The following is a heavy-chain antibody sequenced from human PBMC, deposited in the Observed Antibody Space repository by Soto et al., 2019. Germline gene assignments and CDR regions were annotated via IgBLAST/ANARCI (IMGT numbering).Heavy chain of an antibody. D-gene: IGHD5-12*01. Sequence: SETLSLTCTVSGGSISSYYWSWIRQPPGKGLEWIGYIYYSGSTNYNPSLKSRVTISVDTSKNQFSLKLSSVTAADTAVYYCAREMATVIDYWGQGTLVTVSS. CDR3: AREMATVIDY. CDR1: GGSISSYY. CDR2: IYYSGST. V-gene: IGHV4-59*01. J-gene: IGHJ4*02.